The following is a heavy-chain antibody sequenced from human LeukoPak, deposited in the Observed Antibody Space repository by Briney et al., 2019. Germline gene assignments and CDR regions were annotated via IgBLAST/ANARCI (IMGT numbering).Heavy chain of an antibody. CDR3: ARTVVAEFFDY. Sequence: SSETLSLTCTVSGGSISSYYWSWIRQPPGKGLEWIAYIYHSGTTNYNPSLQSRVTISVDTSKNQFSLRLGSVTAADTAVYFCARTVVAEFFDYWGQGTLVTVSS. D-gene: IGHD2-15*01. CDR2: IYHSGTT. CDR1: GGSISSYY. V-gene: IGHV4-59*01. J-gene: IGHJ4*02.